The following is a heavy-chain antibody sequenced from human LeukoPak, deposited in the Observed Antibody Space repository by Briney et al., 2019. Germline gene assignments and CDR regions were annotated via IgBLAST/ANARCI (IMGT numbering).Heavy chain of an antibody. V-gene: IGHV3-23*01. D-gene: IGHD6-13*01. CDR1: GFTFSTYG. CDR2: ISGSGGST. CDR3: AKAAPRPAAGSVSNWFDP. Sequence: GGSLRLSCAASGFTFSTYGMSWVRQAPGKALEWVSAISGSGGSTYHADSVKGRFTISRDNSKNTLYLQMNSLRAEDTAVYYCAKAAPRPAAGSVSNWFDPWGQGTLVTVSS. J-gene: IGHJ5*02.